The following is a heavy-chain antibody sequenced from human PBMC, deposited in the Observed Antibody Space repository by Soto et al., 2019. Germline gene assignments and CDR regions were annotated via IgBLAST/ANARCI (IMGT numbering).Heavy chain of an antibody. D-gene: IGHD5-12*01. CDR2: IYYSGST. CDR1: GGSISSGGYY. CDR3: ARDERGHMDV. Sequence: LSLTCTVSGGSISSGGYYWSWIRQHPGKGLEWIGYIYYSGSTYYNPSLKSRVTISVDTSKNQFSLKLSSATAADTAVYYCARDERGHMDVWGQGTTVTVSS. V-gene: IGHV4-31*03. J-gene: IGHJ6*02.